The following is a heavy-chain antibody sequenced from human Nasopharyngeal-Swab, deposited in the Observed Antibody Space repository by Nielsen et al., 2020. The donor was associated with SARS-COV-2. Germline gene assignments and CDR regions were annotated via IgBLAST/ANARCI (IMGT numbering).Heavy chain of an antibody. CDR1: GRSISSYY. CDR3: ARMSGGNWFDP. V-gene: IGHV4-59*01. Sequence: SETLSLTCTVSGRSISSYYWSWIRQPPGKGLEWIGYIYYSGSTNYNPSLKSRVTISVDTSKNQFSLKLSSVTAADTAVYYCARMSGGNWFDPWGQGTLVTVSS. CDR2: IYYSGST. D-gene: IGHD3-10*01. J-gene: IGHJ5*02.